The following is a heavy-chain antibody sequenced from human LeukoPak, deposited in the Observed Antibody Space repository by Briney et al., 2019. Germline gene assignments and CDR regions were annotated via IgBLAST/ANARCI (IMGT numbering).Heavy chain of an antibody. CDR2: IYYSGST. D-gene: IGHD1-1*01. V-gene: IGHV4-59*01. CDR1: GGSFSGYY. Sequence: SETLSLICAVYGGSFSGYYWSWIRQPPGKGLEWIGYIYYSGSTNYNASLKSRVTISVDTSKNQFSLKLSSVTAADTAVYYCARGNWPFLPGYWGQGTLVTVSS. CDR3: ARGNWPFLPGY. J-gene: IGHJ4*02.